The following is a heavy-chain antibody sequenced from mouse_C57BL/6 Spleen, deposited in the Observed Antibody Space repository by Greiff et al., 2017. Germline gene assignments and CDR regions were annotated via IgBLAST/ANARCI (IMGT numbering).Heavy chain of an antibody. J-gene: IGHJ4*01. D-gene: IGHD4-1*01. Sequence: QVQLQQSGPELVKPGASVKISCKASGYAFSSSWMNWVKQRPGKGLEWIGRIYPGDGDTNYNGKFKGKATLTADKSSSTAYMQLSSLTSEDSAVYFCARKKTGTFPMGYWGQGTSVTVSS. CDR3: ARKKTGTFPMGY. CDR2: IYPGDGDT. CDR1: GYAFSSSW. V-gene: IGHV1-82*01.